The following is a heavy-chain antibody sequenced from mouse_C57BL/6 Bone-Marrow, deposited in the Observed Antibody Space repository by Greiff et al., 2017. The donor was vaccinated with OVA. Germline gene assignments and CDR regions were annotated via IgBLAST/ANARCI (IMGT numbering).Heavy chain of an antibody. D-gene: IGHD1-1*01. Sequence: VKLQQSDAELVKPGASVKISCKVSGYTFTDHTIHWMKQRPEQGLEWIGYIYPRDGSTKYNEKFKGKATLTADKSSSTAYMQLNSLTSEDSAVYFCARRGDYYGSSFDYWGQGTTLTVSS. CDR1: GYTFTDHT. J-gene: IGHJ2*01. CDR2: IYPRDGST. V-gene: IGHV1-78*01. CDR3: ARRGDYYGSSFDY.